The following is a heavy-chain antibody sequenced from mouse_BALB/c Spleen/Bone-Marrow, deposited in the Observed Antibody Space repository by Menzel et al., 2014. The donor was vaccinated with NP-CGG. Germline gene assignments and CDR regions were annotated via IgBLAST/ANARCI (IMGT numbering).Heavy chain of an antibody. CDR1: GFSLISYG. Sequence: QVQLQQPGPSLVQPSQSLSITCTVSGFSLISYGVHWVRQSPGKGLEWLGVIWRGGSTDYNADFMSRLSITKDNSKGQVFFKMISLQADDTAICYCAIDGYYAMDYWGQGTSVTVSS. D-gene: IGHD2-3*01. J-gene: IGHJ4*01. CDR2: IWRGGST. CDR3: AIDGYYAMDY. V-gene: IGHV2-5-1*01.